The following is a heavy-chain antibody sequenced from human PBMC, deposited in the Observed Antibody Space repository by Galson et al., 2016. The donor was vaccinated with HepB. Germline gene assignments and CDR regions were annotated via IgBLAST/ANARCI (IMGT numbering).Heavy chain of an antibody. D-gene: IGHD3-10*01. CDR2: IRSSGTFI. Sequence: SLRLSCAASGFSFSSYTMDWVHQSPGKGLEWIASIRSSGTFIYYAGSLKGRFTISRDNAKSSLYLQMNVLRAEDTAVYYCAREPYGSRGRFDFWGPGTLVTRSS. V-gene: IGHV3-21*01. J-gene: IGHJ4*02. CDR3: AREPYGSRGRFDF. CDR1: GFSFSSYT.